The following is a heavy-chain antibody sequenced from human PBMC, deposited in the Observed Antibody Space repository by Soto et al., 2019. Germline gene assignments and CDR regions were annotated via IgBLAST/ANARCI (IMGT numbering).Heavy chain of an antibody. V-gene: IGHV5-51*01. J-gene: IGHJ6*02. CDR3: ARQSTVTTGGMDV. Sequence: GESLKISCNGSGYSFTSYWIGWVRQMPGKGLEWMGIIYPGDSDTRYSPSFQGQVTISADKSISTAYLQWSSLKASDAAMYYCARQSTVTTGGMDVWGQGTTVTVSS. D-gene: IGHD4-4*01. CDR1: GYSFTSYW. CDR2: IYPGDSDT.